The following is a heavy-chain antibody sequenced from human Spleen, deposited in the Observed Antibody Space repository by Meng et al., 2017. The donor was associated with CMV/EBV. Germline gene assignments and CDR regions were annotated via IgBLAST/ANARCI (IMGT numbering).Heavy chain of an antibody. Sequence: GESLKISCAASGFTFSSYGMHWVRQAPGKGLEWVAVIWYDGSNKYYADSVKGRFTISRDNSKNTLYLQMNSLRAADTAGYYCAKDWEVYCSSTSCYSVDYWGQGTLVTVSS. J-gene: IGHJ4*02. CDR3: AKDWEVYCSSTSCYSVDY. CDR2: IWYDGSNK. D-gene: IGHD2-2*02. CDR1: GFTFSSYG. V-gene: IGHV3-33*06.